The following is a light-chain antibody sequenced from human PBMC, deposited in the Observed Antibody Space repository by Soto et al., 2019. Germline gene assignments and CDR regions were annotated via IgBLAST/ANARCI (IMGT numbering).Light chain of an antibody. CDR1: QSVSGNY. CDR3: QQYGSSPRT. V-gene: IGKV3-20*01. Sequence: EIVLTQSPGTLSLSPGERATLSCRASQSVSGNYFAWYQQKPGQAPRLLIYGASRRATGIPDRFSGSGSGTDFTLTISRLEPEDFAVYYCQQYGSSPRTFGQGTKVEIK. J-gene: IGKJ1*01. CDR2: GAS.